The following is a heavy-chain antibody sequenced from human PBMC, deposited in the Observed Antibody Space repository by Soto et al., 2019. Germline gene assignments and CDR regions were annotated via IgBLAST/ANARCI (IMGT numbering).Heavy chain of an antibody. D-gene: IGHD3-10*01. Sequence: SETLSLTCTVSGGSISSYYWSWIRQPPGKGLEWIGYIYYSGSTNYNPSLKSRVTISVDTSKNQFSLKLSSVTAADTAVYYCARLRGVIDYWGQGTLVTVSS. J-gene: IGHJ4*02. CDR2: IYYSGST. V-gene: IGHV4-59*01. CDR3: ARLRGVIDY. CDR1: GGSISSYY.